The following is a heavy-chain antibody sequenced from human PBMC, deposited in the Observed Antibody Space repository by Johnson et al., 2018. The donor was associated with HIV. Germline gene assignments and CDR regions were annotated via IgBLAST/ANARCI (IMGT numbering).Heavy chain of an antibody. Sequence: QLVESGGGLVQPGRSLRLSCAASGFTFDDYAMHWVRQAPGKGLDWVSGISWNSGSIGYADSVKGRFTISRDNAKNSLYLQMNSLRAEDTALYYCAKDLQSGATTHAFDIWGQGTMVTVSS. CDR2: ISWNSGSI. V-gene: IGHV3-9*01. D-gene: IGHD5-12*01. J-gene: IGHJ3*02. CDR1: GFTFDDYA. CDR3: AKDLQSGATTHAFDI.